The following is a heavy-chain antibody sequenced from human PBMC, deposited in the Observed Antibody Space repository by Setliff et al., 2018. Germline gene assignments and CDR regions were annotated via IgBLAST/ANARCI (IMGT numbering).Heavy chain of an antibody. J-gene: IGHJ4*02. Sequence: SETLSLTCTVSGGSVNSHYWSWIRQPPGKGLEWIGFIFYSGDTKSNPSLKSRVTMSVDTSKNQFSLRLTSVTAADTAVYYCARDRTFYGSGTYTRWFDYWGQGTLVTVPQ. CDR1: GGSVNSHY. D-gene: IGHD3-10*01. V-gene: IGHV4-59*02. CDR3: ARDRTFYGSGTYTRWFDY. CDR2: IFYSGDT.